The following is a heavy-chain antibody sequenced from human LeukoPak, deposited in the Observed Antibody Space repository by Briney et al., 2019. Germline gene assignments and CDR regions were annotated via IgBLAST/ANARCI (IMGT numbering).Heavy chain of an antibody. CDR3: AGVLGYARSY. J-gene: IGHJ4*02. Sequence: GGSLRLSCVPCGLTVSSNYMSCVRQAPGKGLEWVSVTYSGGSTDYADSVKGRFTISRDNSKNTLYLQMNSLRVEDTAVYYCAGVLGYARSYWGQGTLVTVSS. D-gene: IGHD2-2*01. V-gene: IGHV3-66*01. CDR2: TYSGGST. CDR1: GLTVSSNY.